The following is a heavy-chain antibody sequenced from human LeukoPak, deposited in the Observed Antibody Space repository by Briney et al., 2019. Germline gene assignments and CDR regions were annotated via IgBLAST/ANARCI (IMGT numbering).Heavy chain of an antibody. CDR3: ARGGYYDRQDYFDY. V-gene: IGHV3-30*03. CDR1: GFTFRSYG. CDR2: ISYDGSHT. J-gene: IGHJ4*02. D-gene: IGHD3-22*01. Sequence: GRSLRLSCAASGFTFRSYGMHWVRQAPGKGLEWVAFISYDGSHTYYADSVKGRFTISRDNSKNSLYLQVNRLRAEDTAVYYCARGGYYDRQDYFDYWGQGTLVTVSS.